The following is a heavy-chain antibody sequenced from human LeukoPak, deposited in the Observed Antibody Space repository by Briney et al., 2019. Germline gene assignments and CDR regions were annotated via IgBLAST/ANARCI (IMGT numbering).Heavy chain of an antibody. V-gene: IGHV4-34*01. Sequence: PSETLSLTCAVYGGSFSGYYWSWIRQPPGKGPEWIGEINHSGSTNYNPSLKSRVTISVDTSKNQFSLKLSSVTAADTAVYYCARLNCSGGSCYPDYWGQGTLVTVSS. J-gene: IGHJ4*02. D-gene: IGHD2-15*01. CDR1: GGSFSGYY. CDR3: ARLNCSGGSCYPDY. CDR2: INHSGST.